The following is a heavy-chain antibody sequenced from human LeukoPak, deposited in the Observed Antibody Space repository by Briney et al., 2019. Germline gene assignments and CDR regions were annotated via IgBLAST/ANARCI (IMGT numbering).Heavy chain of an antibody. CDR3: ARDPIWYYYYYYMDV. J-gene: IGHJ6*03. Sequence: ASVKVSCKASGYTFTSYGISWVRQAPGQGLEWMGWISAYNGNTNYAQKLQGRVTMTTDTSTSTAYMELRSLRSDDTAVYYCARDPIWYYYYYYMDVWGKGTTVTVSS. CDR1: GYTFTSYG. D-gene: IGHD3-3*01. V-gene: IGHV1-18*01. CDR2: ISAYNGNT.